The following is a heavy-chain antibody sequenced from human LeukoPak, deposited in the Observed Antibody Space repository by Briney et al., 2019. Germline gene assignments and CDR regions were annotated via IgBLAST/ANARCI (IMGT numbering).Heavy chain of an antibody. CDR2: INHSGST. Sequence: SETLSLTCAVYGGSFSGYFWTWIRQPPGKGLEWIGEINHSGSTNYNPSLTSRVTMSVDTSKNQFSLKLSSVTAADTAVYYCARGWDCGGDCPFDYWGQGTLVTVSS. CDR3: ARGWDCGGDCPFDY. D-gene: IGHD2-21*02. V-gene: IGHV4-34*01. J-gene: IGHJ4*02. CDR1: GGSFSGYF.